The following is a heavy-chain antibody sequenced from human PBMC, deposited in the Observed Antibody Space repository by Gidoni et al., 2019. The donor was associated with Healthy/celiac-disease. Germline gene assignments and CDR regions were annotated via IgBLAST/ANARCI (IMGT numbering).Heavy chain of an antibody. J-gene: IGHJ6*02. D-gene: IGHD2-15*01. CDR1: GFTFSSYS. Sequence: EVQLVESGGGLVKPGGSLSLSCAASGFTFSSYSMTWVRQAPGKGLEWVSSISSSSSYIYYADSVKGRFTISRDNAKNSLYLQMNSLRAEDTAVYYCAVVVAASYYYYYGMDVWGQGTTVTVSS. CDR2: ISSSSSYI. CDR3: AVVVAASYYYYYGMDV. V-gene: IGHV3-21*01.